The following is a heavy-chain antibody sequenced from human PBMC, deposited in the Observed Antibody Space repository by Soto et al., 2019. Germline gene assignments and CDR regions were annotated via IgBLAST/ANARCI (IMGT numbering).Heavy chain of an antibody. Sequence: QVQLQESGPGLVKPSQTLSLTCTVSGASMSSGGYYWTWIRQSPGKGLEWIGYIYYSGSTYYNPSLESRVAISLDPSRSQFSLTLNSVTAADTAIYYCARDRHNNFFDPWGQGTLVTVSS. D-gene: IGHD6-6*01. CDR1: GASMSSGGYY. CDR3: ARDRHNNFFDP. V-gene: IGHV4-31*03. CDR2: IYYSGST. J-gene: IGHJ5*02.